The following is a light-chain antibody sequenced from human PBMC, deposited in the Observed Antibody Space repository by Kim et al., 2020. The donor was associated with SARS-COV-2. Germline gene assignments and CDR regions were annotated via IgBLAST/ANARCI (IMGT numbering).Light chain of an antibody. CDR3: QQYVL. Sequence: EIVLTQSPGTLSLSPGERATLSCRASQSVSSSYLAWYQQKPGQAPRLLIYGASSRATGIPDRFSGSGSGTDFTLTISRLEPEDFAVYYCQQYVLFGGGTKLEI. CDR2: GAS. CDR1: QSVSSSY. V-gene: IGKV3-20*01. J-gene: IGKJ4*01.